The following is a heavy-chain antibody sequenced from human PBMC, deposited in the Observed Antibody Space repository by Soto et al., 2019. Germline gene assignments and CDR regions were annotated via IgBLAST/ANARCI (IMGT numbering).Heavy chain of an antibody. CDR2: IYTSGST. CDR1: GGSISRYY. J-gene: IGHJ6*02. Sequence: SETLSLTCTVSGGSISRYYWSWSRQPAGKGLEWIGRIYTSGSTNYNPSLKSRVTMSVDTSKNQFSLKLSSVTAADTAVYYCARESPRDCTNGVCYRPYYYYYGMDVWGQGTTVT. D-gene: IGHD2-8*01. V-gene: IGHV4-4*07. CDR3: ARESPRDCTNGVCYRPYYYYYGMDV.